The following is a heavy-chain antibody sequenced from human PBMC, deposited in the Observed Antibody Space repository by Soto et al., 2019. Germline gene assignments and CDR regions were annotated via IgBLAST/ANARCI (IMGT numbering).Heavy chain of an antibody. V-gene: IGHV4-59*08. CDR3: ASLSSGWYYFDY. CDR2: IYYSGST. CDR1: GGSISSYY. J-gene: IGHJ4*02. D-gene: IGHD6-19*01. Sequence: QVQLQESGPGLVKPSETLSLTCTVSGGSISSYYWSWIRQPPGKGLEWIGYIYYSGSTNYNPSLKGRVTISVDTSKNQFSLKLSSVTAADTAVYYCASLSSGWYYFDYWGQGTLVTVSS.